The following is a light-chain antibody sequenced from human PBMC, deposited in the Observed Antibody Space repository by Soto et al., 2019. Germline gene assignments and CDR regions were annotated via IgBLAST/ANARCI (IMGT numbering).Light chain of an antibody. CDR2: GNS. V-gene: IGLV1-40*01. CDR3: QSYDSSLRGSV. Sequence: QLVLTQPPSVSGAPGQRVTISCTGSSSNIGAGYDVHWYQQLPGTAPKLLIYGNSNRPSGVPDRFSGSKSGTSVSLAITGLKAEDEADYYCQSYDSSLRGSVFGGGTKLTVL. CDR1: SSNIGAGYD. J-gene: IGLJ2*01.